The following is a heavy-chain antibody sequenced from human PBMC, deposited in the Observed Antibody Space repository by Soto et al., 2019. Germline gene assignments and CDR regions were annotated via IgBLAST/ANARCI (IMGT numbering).Heavy chain of an antibody. Sequence: ASVKVSCKASGYTFTSYGISWVRQAPGQGLEWMGWISAYNGNTNYAQKLQGRVTMTTDKSTSTAYMELRSLRSDDTAVYYCARDGIEDYDSSGYYVLVDAFDIWGQGTMVTVSS. V-gene: IGHV1-18*01. CDR2: ISAYNGNT. D-gene: IGHD3-22*01. J-gene: IGHJ3*02. CDR1: GYTFTSYG. CDR3: ARDGIEDYDSSGYYVLVDAFDI.